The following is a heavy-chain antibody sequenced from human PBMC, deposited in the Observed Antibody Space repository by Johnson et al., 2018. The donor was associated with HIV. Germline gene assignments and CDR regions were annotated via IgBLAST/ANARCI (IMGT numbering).Heavy chain of an antibody. D-gene: IGHD2-2*01. CDR3: ARVRRSRKSYVDAFDI. Sequence: QVQLVESGGGVVQPGRSLRLSCAASGFTFSSYAMHWVRQAPAKGLEWVAVISYDGSDKYYAAFVKGRFTISRDSSKNTLYLQMNSLRDEDTAVYCCARVRRSRKSYVDAFDIWGQGTMVTVSS. J-gene: IGHJ3*02. V-gene: IGHV3-30*04. CDR1: GFTFSSYA. CDR2: ISYDGSDK.